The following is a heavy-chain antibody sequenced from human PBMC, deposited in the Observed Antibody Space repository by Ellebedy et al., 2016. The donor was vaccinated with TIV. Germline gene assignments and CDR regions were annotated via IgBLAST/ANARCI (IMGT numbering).Heavy chain of an antibody. V-gene: IGHV4-59*08. CDR3: AALQWLDPAWYFDL. CDR2: IYYRGNT. CDR1: GGSISSYY. D-gene: IGHD6-19*01. J-gene: IGHJ2*01. Sequence: MPSETLSLTCTVSGGSISSYYWSWIRQPPGKGLEWIGYIYYRGNTNYNPSLKSRVTISVDTSKNQFSLELRSVTAADTAVYYCAALQWLDPAWYFDLWGRGTLVTVSS.